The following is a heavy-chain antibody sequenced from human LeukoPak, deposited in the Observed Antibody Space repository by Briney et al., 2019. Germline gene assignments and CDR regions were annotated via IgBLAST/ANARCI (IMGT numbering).Heavy chain of an antibody. V-gene: IGHV3-30*04. CDR3: AKDQLGGSSSWRFDY. CDR1: GFTFSSYA. J-gene: IGHJ4*02. D-gene: IGHD6-13*01. Sequence: AGGSLRLSCAASGFTFSSYAMHWVRQAPGKGLEWVAVISYDGSNKYYADSVKGRFTISRDNSKNTLYLQMNSLRAEDTAVYYCAKDQLGGSSSWRFDYWGQGTLVTVSS. CDR2: ISYDGSNK.